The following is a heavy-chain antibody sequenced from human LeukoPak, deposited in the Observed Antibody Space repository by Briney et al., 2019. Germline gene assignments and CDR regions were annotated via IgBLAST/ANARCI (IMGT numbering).Heavy chain of an antibody. CDR1: GFTFSAYA. D-gene: IGHD1-1*01. J-gene: IGHJ4*02. Sequence: GGSLRLSCSASGFTFSAYAMYWVRQAPGEGLEYVSGISNNGGSSFYVDSVKGRFTISRDNSKNTLYLQMSSLRAEDTAVYYCVKITSVTGGDCWGQGTRLTVSS. V-gene: IGHV3-64D*09. CDR2: ISNNGGSS. CDR3: VKITSVTGGDC.